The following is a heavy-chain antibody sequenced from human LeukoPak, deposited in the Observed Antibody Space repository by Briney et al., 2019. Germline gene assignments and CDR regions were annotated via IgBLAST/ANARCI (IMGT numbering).Heavy chain of an antibody. V-gene: IGHV3-33*06. Sequence: GGTLRLSCAASGFTFSSFGIHGVRQAPGRGLERVAVIWYDGSMKLYAASVKGRLTISRDNSRNTVYLQLRSRRGAGMAVYYCAKGGGGGSPWFPDVWGRGTPVTVSS. J-gene: IGHJ2*01. D-gene: IGHD2-15*01. CDR2: IWYDGSMK. CDR3: AKGGGGGSPWFPDV. CDR1: GFTFSSFG.